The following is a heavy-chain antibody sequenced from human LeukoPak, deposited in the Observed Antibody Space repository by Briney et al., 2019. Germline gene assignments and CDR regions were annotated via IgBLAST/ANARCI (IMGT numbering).Heavy chain of an antibody. Sequence: GGSLRLSCAASGLTITNHDMHWVRQAPGKGLVWVSRINSDGSSTSYADSVKGRFTISRDNAKNTLYLQMNSLRAEDTAVYYCARVGVYDFWSGYYFDYWGQGTLVTVSS. CDR1: GLTITNHD. V-gene: IGHV3-74*01. D-gene: IGHD3-3*01. CDR2: INSDGSST. J-gene: IGHJ4*02. CDR3: ARVGVYDFWSGYYFDY.